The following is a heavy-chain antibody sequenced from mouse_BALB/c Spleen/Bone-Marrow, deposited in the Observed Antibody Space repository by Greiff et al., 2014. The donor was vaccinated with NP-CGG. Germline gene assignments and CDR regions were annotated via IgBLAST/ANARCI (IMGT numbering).Heavy chain of an antibody. CDR2: INPNNGNT. V-gene: IGHV1S81*02. CDR3: TRRDY. Sequence: VKLVESGAELVKPGASVKLSRKASGYTFTSYYMYWVKQRPGQGLEWIGGINPNNGNTNFSETFKSKATLTVDKSSSTAYMQLSSLTSENSAVYYCTRRDYWGQGTTLTVSS. CDR1: GYTFTSYY. J-gene: IGHJ2*01.